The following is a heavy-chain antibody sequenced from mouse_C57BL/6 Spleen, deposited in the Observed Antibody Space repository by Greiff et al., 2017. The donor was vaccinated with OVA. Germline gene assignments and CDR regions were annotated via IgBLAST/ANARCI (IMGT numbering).Heavy chain of an antibody. D-gene: IGHD1-1*01. CDR2: ISDGGSYT. V-gene: IGHV5-4*01. Sequence: EVHLVESGGGLVKPGGSLKLSCAASGFTFSSYAMSWVRQTPEKRLEWVATISDGGSYTYYPDNVKGRFTISRDNAKNNLYLQMSHLKSEDTAMYYCARETTVRYFDYWGQGTTLTVAS. J-gene: IGHJ2*01. CDR1: GFTFSSYA. CDR3: ARETTVRYFDY.